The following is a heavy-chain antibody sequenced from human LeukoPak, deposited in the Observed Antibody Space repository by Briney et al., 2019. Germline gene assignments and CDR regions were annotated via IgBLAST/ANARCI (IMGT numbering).Heavy chain of an antibody. D-gene: IGHD2-21*02. J-gene: IGHJ4*02. CDR1: GGSISSYY. Sequence: SETLSLTCTVSGGSISSYYWSWIRQPPGKGLEWIGYIYYSGSTNYNPSLKSRVTISVDTSKNQFSLKLSSVTAADTAVYYCARALWHIVVVTANFPSAYFDYWGQGTLVTVSS. CDR2: IYYSGST. CDR3: ARALWHIVVVTANFPSAYFDY. V-gene: IGHV4-59*08.